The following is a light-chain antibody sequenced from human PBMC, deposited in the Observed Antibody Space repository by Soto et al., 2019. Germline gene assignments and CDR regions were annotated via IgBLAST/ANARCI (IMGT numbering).Light chain of an antibody. J-gene: IGLJ1*01. CDR2: EVS. CDR1: SSDVGGYDY. CDR3: NSYAGSNNFPYV. V-gene: IGLV2-8*01. Sequence: QSVLTQPPSASGSPGQSVTISCTGTSSDVGGYDYVSWYQQHPGEAPKLMIYEVSKRPSGVPDRFSGSKSGNTASLAVSGLQAEDEADYYCNSYAGSNNFPYVFRSGTKVTXL.